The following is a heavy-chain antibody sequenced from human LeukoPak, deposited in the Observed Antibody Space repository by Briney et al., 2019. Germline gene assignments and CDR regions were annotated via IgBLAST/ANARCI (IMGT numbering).Heavy chain of an antibody. D-gene: IGHD3-3*01. V-gene: IGHV3-23*01. CDR1: GFTFSSYA. CDR2: ISGSGSST. Sequence: QSGGSLRLSCAASGFTFSSYAMSWVRQAPGKGLEWLSSISGSGSSTYYADSVKGRFTISRDNAKNTLYLQMNSLRAEDTAVYYCARDSFVTISGGWNWFDPWGQGTLVTVSS. CDR3: ARDSFVTISGGWNWFDP. J-gene: IGHJ5*02.